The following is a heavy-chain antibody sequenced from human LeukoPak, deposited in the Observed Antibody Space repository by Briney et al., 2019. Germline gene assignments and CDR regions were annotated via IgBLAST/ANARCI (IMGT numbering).Heavy chain of an antibody. CDR1: GGTFSSSA. D-gene: IGHD1-26*01. CDR3: ARDGPGGRPGRAFDI. J-gene: IGHJ3*02. CDR2: INPNSGGT. V-gene: IGHV1-2*02. Sequence: GASVKVSCKASGGTFSSSAISWVRQAPGQGLEWMGWINPNSGGTNYAQKFQGRVTMTRDTSISTAYMELSRLRSDDTAVYYCARDGPGGRPGRAFDIWGQGTMVTVSS.